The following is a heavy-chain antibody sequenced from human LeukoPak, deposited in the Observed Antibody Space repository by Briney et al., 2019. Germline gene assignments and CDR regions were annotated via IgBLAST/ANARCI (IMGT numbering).Heavy chain of an antibody. CDR2: IYSGGST. Sequence: GGSLRLSCAASGFTFSTYAMSWVRQAPGKGLEWVSVIYSGGSTYYADSVKGRFTISRDNSKNTLYLQMNSLRAEDTAVYYCMVTLDAFDIWGQGTMVTVSS. CDR3: MVTLDAFDI. CDR1: GFTFSTYA. J-gene: IGHJ3*02. V-gene: IGHV3-53*01. D-gene: IGHD5-18*01.